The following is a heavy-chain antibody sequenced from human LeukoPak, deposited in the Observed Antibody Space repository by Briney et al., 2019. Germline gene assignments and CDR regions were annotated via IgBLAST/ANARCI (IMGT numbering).Heavy chain of an antibody. D-gene: IGHD3-3*01. CDR2: MNPNSGNT. V-gene: IGHV1-8*03. J-gene: IGHJ3*02. CDR1: GYTFTSYD. CDR3: ARIKTYYDFWSGKWDAFDI. Sequence: GASVKVSCKASGYTFTSYDINWVRQATGQGLEWMGWMNPNSGNTGYAQKFQGRVTITRNTSISTAYMELSSLRSEDTAVYYCARIKTYYDFWSGKWDAFDIWGQGTMVTVSS.